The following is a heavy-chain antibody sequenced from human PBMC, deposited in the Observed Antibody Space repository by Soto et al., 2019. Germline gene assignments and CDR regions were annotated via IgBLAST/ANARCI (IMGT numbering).Heavy chain of an antibody. D-gene: IGHD5-12*01. CDR1: GGSISSSSYY. CDR2: IYYSGST. J-gene: IGHJ4*02. CDR3: ARRPSGYDCFDY. V-gene: IGHV4-39*01. Sequence: QLQLQESGPGLVKPSETLSLTCTVSGGSISSSSYYWGWIRQPPGKGLEWIGSIYYSGSTYYNPSLKSRVTISVDTSKNQFSLKLSSVTAADTAVYYCARRPSGYDCFDYWGQGTLVTVSS.